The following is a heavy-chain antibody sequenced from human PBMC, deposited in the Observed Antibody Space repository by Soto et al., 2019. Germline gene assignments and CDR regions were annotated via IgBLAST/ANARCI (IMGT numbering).Heavy chain of an antibody. J-gene: IGHJ6*02. CDR1: GGTFSSYA. CDR3: ARDAVVVPSYGMDV. V-gene: IGHV1-69*13. D-gene: IGHD2-2*01. Sequence: GASVKVSCTASGGTFSSYAISWVRQAPGQGLEWMGGIIPIFGTANYAQKFQGRVTITADESTSTAYMELSSLRSEDTAVYYCARDAVVVPSYGMDVWGQGTTVTVSS. CDR2: IIPIFGTA.